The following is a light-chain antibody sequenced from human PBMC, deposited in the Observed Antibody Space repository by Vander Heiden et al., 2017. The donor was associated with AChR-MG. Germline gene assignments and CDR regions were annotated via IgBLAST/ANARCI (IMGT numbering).Light chain of an antibody. CDR1: QSVLTF. J-gene: IGKJ1*01. CDR2: AAS. Sequence: EIVSTQSPATLSLSPGERATLSCRASQSVLTFLAWSQHKPRQPPRLLLPAASSRATGTPARFRGSGCGTYFTLTISPLEPEDLAVYYWQQRYNWPRTFGEGTRVEI. V-gene: IGKV3-11*01. CDR3: QQRYNWPRT.